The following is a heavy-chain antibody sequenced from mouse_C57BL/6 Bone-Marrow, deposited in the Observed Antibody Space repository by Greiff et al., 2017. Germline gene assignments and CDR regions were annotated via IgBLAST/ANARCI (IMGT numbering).Heavy chain of an antibody. V-gene: IGHV1-26*01. Sequence: EVQLQQSGPELVKPGASVKISCKASGYTFTDYYMNWVKQSHGQSLEWIGDINPNNGGTSYNQKFKGKATLTVDKSSSTAYMELRSLTSEDSAVYYCARPYYYGSSHWYFDVWGTGTTVTVSS. CDR3: ARPYYYGSSHWYFDV. CDR2: INPNNGGT. D-gene: IGHD1-1*01. J-gene: IGHJ1*03. CDR1: GYTFTDYY.